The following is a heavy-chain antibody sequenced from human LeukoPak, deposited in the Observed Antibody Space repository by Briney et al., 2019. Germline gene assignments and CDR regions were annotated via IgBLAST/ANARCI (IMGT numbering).Heavy chain of an antibody. J-gene: IGHJ2*01. CDR3: ARHGPYYDILTEGFWYFDL. CDR2: IYYSGST. Sequence: SETLSLTCTVSGGSISSYYGSWIRQPPGKGLEWIGYIYYSGSTNYNPSLKSRVTISVDTSKNQFSLKLSSVTAADTAVYYCARHGPYYDILTEGFWYFDLWGRGTLVTVSS. CDR1: GGSISSYY. V-gene: IGHV4-59*08. D-gene: IGHD3-9*01.